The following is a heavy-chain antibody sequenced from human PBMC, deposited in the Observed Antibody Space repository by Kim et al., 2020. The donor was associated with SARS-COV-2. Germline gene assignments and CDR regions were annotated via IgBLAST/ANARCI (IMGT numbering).Heavy chain of an antibody. Sequence: GGSLRLSCAASGFTFSSYGMHWVRQAPGKGLEWVAVISYDGSNKYYADSVKGRFTISRDNSKNKNTLYLQMNSLRAEDTAVYYCANGGLHYDSSGDYYYYSVMDVWGQGTTVTVSS. V-gene: IGHV3-30*18. J-gene: IGHJ6*02. CDR3: ANGGLHYDSSGDYYYYSVMDV. CDR2: ISYDGSNK. CDR1: GFTFSSYG. D-gene: IGHD3-22*01.